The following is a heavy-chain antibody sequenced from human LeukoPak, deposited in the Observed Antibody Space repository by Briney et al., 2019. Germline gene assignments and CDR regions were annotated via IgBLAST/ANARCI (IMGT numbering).Heavy chain of an antibody. J-gene: IGHJ4*02. Sequence: GGSLRLSCAASRFIFSTYGMHWVRQAPGKGLEWVAFIRPDGSNEYYAASVRGRFAISRDNSQNTLHLQMNSLRPEDTAVYYCAKGTLQWLTDYWGQGTLVTVSS. V-gene: IGHV3-30*02. CDR3: AKGTLQWLTDY. CDR1: RFIFSTYG. D-gene: IGHD6-19*01. CDR2: IRPDGSNE.